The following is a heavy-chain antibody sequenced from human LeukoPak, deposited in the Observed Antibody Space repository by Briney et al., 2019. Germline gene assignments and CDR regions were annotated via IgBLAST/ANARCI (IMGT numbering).Heavy chain of an antibody. Sequence: GGTLRLSCAASGFIFNNYGMSWVRQAPGKGLEWVSSISTSSSYIYYADSVKGRFAISRDNAKKSLYLEMNSLRAEDTAVYYCARGHIVVMADDDVFDYWGQGTLVTVSS. CDR3: ARGHIVVMADDDVFDY. J-gene: IGHJ4*02. D-gene: IGHD2-21*01. CDR1: GFIFNNYG. CDR2: ISTSSSYI. V-gene: IGHV3-21*01.